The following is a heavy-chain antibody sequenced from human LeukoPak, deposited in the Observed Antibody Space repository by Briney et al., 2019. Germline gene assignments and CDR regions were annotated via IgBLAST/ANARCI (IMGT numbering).Heavy chain of an antibody. CDR1: GGSFSGYY. D-gene: IGHD3-22*01. J-gene: IGHJ4*02. CDR2: INHSGST. V-gene: IGHV4-34*01. CDR3: ARGRNYYDSSGYYYFTFDY. Sequence: SETLSLTCAVYGGSFSGYYWSWIRQPPGKGLEWIGKINHSGSTNYNPSLKSRVTISVDTSKNQFSLKLSSVTAADTAVYYCARGRNYYDSSGYYYFTFDYWGQGTLVTVSS.